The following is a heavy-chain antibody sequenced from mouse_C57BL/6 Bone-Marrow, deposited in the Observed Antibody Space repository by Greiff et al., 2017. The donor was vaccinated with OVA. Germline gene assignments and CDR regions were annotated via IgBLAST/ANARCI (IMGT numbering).Heavy chain of an antibody. CDR1: GYAFSSSW. J-gene: IGHJ2*01. CDR2: ICPGDGDT. D-gene: IGHD2-3*01. Sequence: VQLKESGPELVKPGASVKISCKASGYAFSSSWMNWVKQRPGKGLEWIGRICPGDGDTNYNGKFKGKATLTADKSSSTAYMQLSSLTSEDSAVYCCARHEDGYYASYFDYWGQGTTLTVSS. V-gene: IGHV1-82*01. CDR3: ARHEDGYYASYFDY.